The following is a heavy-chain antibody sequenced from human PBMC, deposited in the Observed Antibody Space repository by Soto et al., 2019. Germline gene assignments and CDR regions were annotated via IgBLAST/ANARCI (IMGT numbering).Heavy chain of an antibody. J-gene: IGHJ4*02. V-gene: IGHV4-31*03. CDR1: GGSISSGVYY. D-gene: IGHD6-19*01. CDR3: ARFSSGWNALDY. CDR2: IYYSVST. Sequence: SETLSLTCTVSGGSISSGVYYWSWIRQHPGKGPEWIGYIYYSVSTDYNPSLKSRVTISVDTSKNQFSLNLSSVTAADTAVYYCARFSSGWNALDYWGQGTLVTVSS.